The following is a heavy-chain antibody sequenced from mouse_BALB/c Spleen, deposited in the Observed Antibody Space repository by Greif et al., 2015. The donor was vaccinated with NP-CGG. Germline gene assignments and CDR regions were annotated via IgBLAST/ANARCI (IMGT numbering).Heavy chain of an antibody. J-gene: IGHJ3*01. D-gene: IGHD1-1*01. Sequence: QVQLQQSGAELVRPGSSVKISCKASGYAFSSYWMNWVKQRPGQGLEWIGQIYPGDGDTNYNGKFKGKATLTADKSSSTAYMQLSSLTSEDSAVYFCARATVVAKTHFAYWGQGTLVTVSA. CDR2: IYPGDGDT. CDR3: ARATVVAKTHFAY. CDR1: GYAFSSYW. V-gene: IGHV1-80*01.